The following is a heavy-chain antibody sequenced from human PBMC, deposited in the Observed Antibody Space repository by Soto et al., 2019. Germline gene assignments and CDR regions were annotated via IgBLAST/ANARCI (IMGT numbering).Heavy chain of an antibody. V-gene: IGHV5-51*01. J-gene: IGHJ4*01. CDR3: ARPNPINDDYLWRSDRSFCFAD. CDR2: ISPGDSET. CDR1: GYIFSTYW. Sequence: GESLKISCKGSGYIFSTYWIGWVSQMPGKGREWMGIISPGDSETRYGPSYKGQVTFSVDKSFNTAYLQWSSLKASDTAMYYCARPNPINDDYLWRSDRSFCFADWGDGSLVTVSS. D-gene: IGHD3-16*02.